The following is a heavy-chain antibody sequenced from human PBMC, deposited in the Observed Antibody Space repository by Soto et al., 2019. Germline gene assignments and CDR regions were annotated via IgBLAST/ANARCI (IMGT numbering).Heavy chain of an antibody. D-gene: IGHD3-10*01. V-gene: IGHV1-18*01. Sequence: QVQLVQSGGEVKKPGASVKVSCKASGYTFTNYGISWVRQAPGQGLEWMGWINVYNGNTKYAQKVQGRVTXXXDXXTXXXXXXXXXXXXXXXXXXXXXXXXXXGSXXNXXXWFDPWGQGTLVTVSS. CDR3: XXXXXXGSXXNXXXWFDP. CDR2: INVYNGNT. CDR1: GYTFTNYG. J-gene: IGHJ5*02.